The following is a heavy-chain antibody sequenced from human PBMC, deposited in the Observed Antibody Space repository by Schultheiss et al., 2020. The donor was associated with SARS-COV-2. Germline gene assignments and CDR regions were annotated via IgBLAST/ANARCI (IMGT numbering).Heavy chain of an antibody. Sequence: GGSLRLSCAASGFTFSSYAMHWVRQAPGKGLEWVAVISYDGSNKYYADSVKGRFTISRDNSKNTLYLQMNSLRAEDTAVYYCAKVAARRSLYWYFDLWGRGTLVTVSS. CDR1: GFTFSSYA. CDR2: ISYDGSNK. CDR3: AKVAARRSLYWYFDL. D-gene: IGHD6-6*01. V-gene: IGHV3-30-3*01. J-gene: IGHJ2*01.